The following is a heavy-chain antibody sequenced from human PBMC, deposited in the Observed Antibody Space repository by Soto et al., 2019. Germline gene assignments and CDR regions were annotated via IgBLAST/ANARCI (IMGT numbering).Heavy chain of an antibody. CDR2: IDPSDSYT. Sequence: GESLKISCKGSGYSFTSYWISWVRQMPGKGLEWMGRIDPSDSYTNYSPSFQGHVTISAYKSISTAYLQWSSLKASDTAMYYCARNNNYYDIPEGDAFDIWGQGTMVTVSS. V-gene: IGHV5-10-1*01. CDR3: ARNNNYYDIPEGDAFDI. D-gene: IGHD3-22*01. J-gene: IGHJ3*02. CDR1: GYSFTSYW.